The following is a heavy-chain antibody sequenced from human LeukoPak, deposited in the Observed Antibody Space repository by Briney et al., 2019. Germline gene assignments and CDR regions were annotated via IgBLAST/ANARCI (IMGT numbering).Heavy chain of an antibody. CDR3: ARYYYGSGSYYSDY. CDR1: GYTFTSYG. J-gene: IGHJ4*02. V-gene: IGHV1-18*01. Sequence: ASVKVSCKASGYTFTSYGISWVRQAPGQGLEWMGRISAYNGNTNYAQKLQGRVTMTTDTSTSTAYMELRSLRSDDTAVYYCARYYYGSGSYYSDYWGQGTLVTVSS. CDR2: ISAYNGNT. D-gene: IGHD3-10*01.